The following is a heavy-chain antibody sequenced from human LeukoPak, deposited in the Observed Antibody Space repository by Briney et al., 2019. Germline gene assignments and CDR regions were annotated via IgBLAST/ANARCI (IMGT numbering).Heavy chain of an antibody. V-gene: IGHV1-69*13. D-gene: IGHD3-10*01. J-gene: IGHJ4*02. CDR1: GGTFSRYA. CDR2: IIPIFGTA. CDR3: ARYGNYGSGSYFSH. Sequence: SVKVSCKASGGTFSRYAISWVRQAPGQGLEWMGGIIPIFGTANYAQKFQGRVTITADESTSTAYMELSSLRSEDTAVYYCARYGNYGSGSYFSHWGQGTLVTVSS.